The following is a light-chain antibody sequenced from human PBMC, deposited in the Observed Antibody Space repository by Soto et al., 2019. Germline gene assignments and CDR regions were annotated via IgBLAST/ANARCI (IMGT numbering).Light chain of an antibody. J-gene: IGKJ3*01. Sequence: EIVLTQSPATLSLSPGERATLSCRASQGVSSYLAWYQQKPGQAPRLLIYDASNRATGIPARFSGSGSGTDFILTISSLEPEDFAVYYCQHRSNWPSFGPGTKVDIK. CDR1: QGVSSY. CDR2: DAS. CDR3: QHRSNWPS. V-gene: IGKV3-11*01.